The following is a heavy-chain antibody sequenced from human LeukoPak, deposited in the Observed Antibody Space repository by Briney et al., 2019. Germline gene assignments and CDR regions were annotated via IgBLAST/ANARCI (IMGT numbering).Heavy chain of an antibody. CDR1: GYSISSGYY. CDR2: IYHSGST. Sequence: SETLSLTCAVSGYSISSGYYWGWIRQPPGKGLEWIGSIYHSGSTYYNPSLKSRVTISVDTSKNQFSLKLSSVTAADTAVYYCARSREWELLLDYWGQGTLVTVSS. J-gene: IGHJ4*02. CDR3: ARSREWELLLDY. D-gene: IGHD1-26*01. V-gene: IGHV4-38-2*01.